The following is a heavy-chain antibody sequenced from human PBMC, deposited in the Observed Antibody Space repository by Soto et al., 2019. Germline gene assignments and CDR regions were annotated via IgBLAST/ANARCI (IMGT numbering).Heavy chain of an antibody. V-gene: IGHV3-30*18. Sequence: QVQLVESGGGVVQPGRSLRLSCAASGFTFSSYGMHWVRQAPGKGLEWVAFISYDGSNKYYADSVKGRFTISRDNSKNTLYLQMNSLRPEDTAVYYCAKDAPQGRAVGGLDYWGQGILVTVSS. CDR2: ISYDGSNK. J-gene: IGHJ4*02. D-gene: IGHD6-19*01. CDR3: AKDAPQGRAVGGLDY. CDR1: GFTFSSYG.